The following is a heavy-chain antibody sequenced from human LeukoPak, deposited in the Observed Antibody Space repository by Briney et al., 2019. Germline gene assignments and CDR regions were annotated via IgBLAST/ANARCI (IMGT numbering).Heavy chain of an antibody. CDR2: INPTGDST. V-gene: IGHV1-46*01. D-gene: IGHD3-3*01. Sequence: GASVKDSCKASGDTFTNYYMHWVRQAPGQGLEWMGIINPTGDSTRYAQKFQGRVTMTRDTSTSTVYMELSSLRSEDTAVYYCARWAGARPGGYYDFWTGPYDYWGQGSLVTVSS. CDR3: ARWAGARPGGYYDFWTGPYDY. J-gene: IGHJ4*02. CDR1: GDTFTNYY.